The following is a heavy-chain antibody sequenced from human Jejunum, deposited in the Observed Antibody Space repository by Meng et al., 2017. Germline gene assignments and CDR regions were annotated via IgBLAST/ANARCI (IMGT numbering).Heavy chain of an antibody. Sequence: QVQLVQSGASVKKPGASVKVSCRASGFSFISDAIYWVRQAPGESLEWMGWITAGNGNTKYSQKFQGRVTITRDTSASTAYMELSSLRFEDTAVYYCARDMPYSSGSFDFWGQGTLVTVSS. CDR2: ITAGNGNT. V-gene: IGHV1-3*01. CDR3: ARDMPYSSGSFDF. D-gene: IGHD3-10*01. J-gene: IGHJ4*02. CDR1: GFSFISDA.